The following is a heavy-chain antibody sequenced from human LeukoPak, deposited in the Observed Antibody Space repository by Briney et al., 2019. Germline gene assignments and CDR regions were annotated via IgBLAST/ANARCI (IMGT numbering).Heavy chain of an antibody. CDR2: IWYDGSNK. CDR3: ARARELRDAFDI. CDR1: GFTFSSYV. Sequence: GGSLRLSCAASGFTFSSYVMHWVRQAPGKGLEWVAVIWYDGSNKYYADSVKGRFTISSDNSKNTLYLQMNSLRAEDTAVYYCARARELRDAFDIWGQGTMVTVSS. D-gene: IGHD1-26*01. J-gene: IGHJ3*02. V-gene: IGHV3-33*01.